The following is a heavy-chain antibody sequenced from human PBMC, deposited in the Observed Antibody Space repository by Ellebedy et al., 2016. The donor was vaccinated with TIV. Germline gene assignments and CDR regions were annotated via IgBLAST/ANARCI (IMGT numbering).Heavy chain of an antibody. CDR1: GFTFGDYV. CDR2: ISYDGSNK. D-gene: IGHD6-6*01. CDR3: ARDEVLVERAFDI. Sequence: GGSLRLSCTASGFTFGDYVMSWFRQAPGKGLEWVAVISYDGSNKYYADSVKGRFTISRDNSKNTLYLQMNSLRAEDTAVYYCARDEVLVERAFDIWGQGTMVTVSS. V-gene: IGHV3-30*04. J-gene: IGHJ3*02.